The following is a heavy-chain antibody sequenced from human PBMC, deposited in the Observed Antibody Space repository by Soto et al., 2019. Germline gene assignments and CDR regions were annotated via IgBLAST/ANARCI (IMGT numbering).Heavy chain of an antibody. V-gene: IGHV1-8*01. CDR1: GYTFTDYD. D-gene: IGHD2-2*01. J-gene: IGHJ3*01. CDR2: MSPNSGNT. Sequence: QVQLVQSGAEVRRPGTSVMVSCKTSGYTFTDYDINWVRQATGQGLEWMGWMSPNSGNTGYAQKFQGRVSMTRNTATSTAYMELSSLRSDDTAIYYCARDSSTTNPVWGQGTMVTVSS. CDR3: ARDSSTTNPV.